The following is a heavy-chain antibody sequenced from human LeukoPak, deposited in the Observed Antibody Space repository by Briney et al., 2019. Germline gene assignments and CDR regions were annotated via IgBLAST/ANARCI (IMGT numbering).Heavy chain of an antibody. V-gene: IGHV4-59*01. D-gene: IGHD4-11*01. CDR1: GGSISSYY. CDR2: IYYSGST. J-gene: IGHJ6*03. Sequence: SETLSLTCTVSGGSISSYYWSWIRQPPGKGLEWIGYIYYSGSTNYNPSLKSRVTISVDTSKNQFSLKLSSVTAADTAVYYCARVGQTYSYYYYMDVWGKXTTVTVSS. CDR3: ARVGQTYSYYYYMDV.